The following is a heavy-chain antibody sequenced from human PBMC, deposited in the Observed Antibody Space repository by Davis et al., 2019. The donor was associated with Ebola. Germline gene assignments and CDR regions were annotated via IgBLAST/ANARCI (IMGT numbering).Heavy chain of an antibody. J-gene: IGHJ4*02. CDR3: ARTSDHEPPDY. V-gene: IGHV1-8*02. CDR1: GYTFTGYY. CDR2: MNPNSGNT. Sequence: ASVKVSCKASGYTFTGYYMHWVRQATGQGLEWMGWMNPNSGNTGYAQKFQGRVTMTRNTSISTAYMELSSLRSEDTAVYYCARTSDHEPPDYWGQGTLVTVSS. D-gene: IGHD6-6*01.